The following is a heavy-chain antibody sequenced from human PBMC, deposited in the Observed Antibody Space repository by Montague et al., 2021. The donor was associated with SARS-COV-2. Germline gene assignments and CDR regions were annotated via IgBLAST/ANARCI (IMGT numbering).Heavy chain of an antibody. CDR3: AREGQPECFDY. CDR1: GGSVSSGNYY. Sequence: SETLSLTCTVSGGSVSSGNYYWNWHRPPTGKGLKWIGYIYYSGSTNYNPSLKSRVTISVDTSKNQFYLKPSSVTAAATAVYYCAREGQPECFDYWGQGTLVTVSS. D-gene: IGHD3-3*01. V-gene: IGHV4-61*01. J-gene: IGHJ4*02. CDR2: IYYSGST.